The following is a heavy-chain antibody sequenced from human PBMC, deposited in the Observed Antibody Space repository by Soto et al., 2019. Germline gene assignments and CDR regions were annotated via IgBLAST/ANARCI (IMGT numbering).Heavy chain of an antibody. D-gene: IGHD2-15*01. CDR1: GFPFSSYN. CDR3: AREPDFEAPIIVLPGGIFDF. Sequence: DVQLVESGGGLIQPGGSLRLSCAASGFPFSSYNMNWVRQTPGRGLEWLSYISRGVDTIYYADSVRGRFSISRDIAKNVLYLQMISLRVADPATYYCAREPDFEAPIIVLPGGIFDFWGRGTMVTVSS. CDR2: ISRGVDTI. J-gene: IGHJ3*01. V-gene: IGHV3-48*01.